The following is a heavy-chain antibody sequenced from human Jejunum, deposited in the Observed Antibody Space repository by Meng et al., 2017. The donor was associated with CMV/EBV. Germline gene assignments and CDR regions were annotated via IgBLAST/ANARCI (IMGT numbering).Heavy chain of an antibody. CDR3: ARNARGSGY. D-gene: IGHD3-10*01. V-gene: IGHV3-7*01. CDR2: IKQDGSEK. J-gene: IGHJ4*02. CDR1: GFKFRDAW. Sequence: SCAASGFKFRDAWMSWVRQAPGKGLEWVANIKQDGSEKYYVDSVKGRFTISRDNAKNSLFLQMNSLRAEDTAMYYCARNARGSGYWGQGTLVTVSS.